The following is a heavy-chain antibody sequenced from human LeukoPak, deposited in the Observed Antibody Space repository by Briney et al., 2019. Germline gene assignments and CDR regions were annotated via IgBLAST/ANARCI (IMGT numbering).Heavy chain of an antibody. CDR3: AKDTPFDIVGAFDI. Sequence: PGGSLRLSCAASGFTFDDYAMHWVRQAPGKGLEWVSGISWNSGSIGYADSVKGRFTISRDNAKNSLYLQMNSLRAEDTALYYCAKDTPFDIVGAFDIWGQGTMVTVSS. V-gene: IGHV3-9*01. J-gene: IGHJ3*02. D-gene: IGHD2-21*01. CDR1: GFTFDDYA. CDR2: ISWNSGSI.